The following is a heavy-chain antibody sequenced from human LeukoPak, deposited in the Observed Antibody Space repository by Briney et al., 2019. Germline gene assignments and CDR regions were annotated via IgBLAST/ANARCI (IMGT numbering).Heavy chain of an antibody. CDR1: GGTFSSYA. CDR3: ARDQEAFDY. J-gene: IGHJ4*02. V-gene: IGHV1-46*01. CDR2: IYPSDGST. Sequence: ASVTVSCTASGGTFSSYAISWVRQAPGQGLEWMGMIYPSDGSTSYAQKFQGKVTVTRDTSTSTVHMELSGLRSEDTAVYYCARDQEAFDYWGQGTLVTVSS.